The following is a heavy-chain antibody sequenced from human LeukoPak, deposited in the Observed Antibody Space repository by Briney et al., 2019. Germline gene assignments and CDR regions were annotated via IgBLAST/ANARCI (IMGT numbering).Heavy chain of an antibody. J-gene: IGHJ4*02. D-gene: IGHD1-26*01. CDR2: IIPIFGTA. V-gene: IGHV1-69*13. Sequence: ASVKVSCKASGGTFSSYAISWVRQAPGQGLEWMGGIIPIFGTANYAQKFQGRVTITADESTSTAYMELSSLRSEDTAVYYCARSRHWELPIDYWGQGTLVTVSS. CDR1: GGTFSSYA. CDR3: ARSRHWELPIDY.